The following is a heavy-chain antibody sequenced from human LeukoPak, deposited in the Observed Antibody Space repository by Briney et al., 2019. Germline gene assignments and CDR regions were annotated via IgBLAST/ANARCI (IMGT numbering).Heavy chain of an antibody. V-gene: IGHV3-21*01. CDR1: GFTFSSYS. Sequence: PGGSLRLSCAASGFTFSSYSMHWVRQAPGKGLEWVSSISSSSYIYYADSMKGRFTISRDNAKNSLYLQMNSLRAEDTAVYYCASRYDSSGYLYWGQGTPVTVSS. D-gene: IGHD3-22*01. J-gene: IGHJ4*02. CDR3: ASRYDSSGYLY. CDR2: ISSSSYI.